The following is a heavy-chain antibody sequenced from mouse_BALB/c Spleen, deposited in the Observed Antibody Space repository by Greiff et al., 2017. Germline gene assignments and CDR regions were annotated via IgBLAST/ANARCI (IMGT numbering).Heavy chain of an antibody. CDR2: ISSGGSYT. V-gene: IGHV5-9-4*01. CDR1: GFTFSSYA. J-gene: IGHJ4*01. D-gene: IGHD2-12*01. CDR3: AREVYDGAMDY. Sequence: EVQRVESGGGLVKPGGSLKLSCAASGFTFSSYAMSWVRQSPEKRLEWVAEISSGGSYTYYPDTVTGRFTISRDNAKNTLYLEMSSLRSEDTAMYYCAREVYDGAMDYWGQGTSVTVSS.